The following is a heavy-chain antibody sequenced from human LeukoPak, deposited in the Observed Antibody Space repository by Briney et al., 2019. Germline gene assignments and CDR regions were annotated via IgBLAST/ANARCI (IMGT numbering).Heavy chain of an antibody. CDR2: VHFSGTT. CDR1: GGSITGYY. Sequence: PSETLSLTCTVSGGSITGYYWSWIRQPPGRGLEWIGYVHFSGTTSFNPSLKSRVTISVDTSKNQFSLRLSSMTAADTAVYYCAREQYLAYDVFGFWGQGTMVTVSS. V-gene: IGHV4-59*01. CDR3: AREQYLAYDVFGF. J-gene: IGHJ3*01. D-gene: IGHD4-11*01.